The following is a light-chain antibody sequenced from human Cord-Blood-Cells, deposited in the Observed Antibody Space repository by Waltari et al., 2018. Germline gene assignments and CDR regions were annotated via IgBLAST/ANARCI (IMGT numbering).Light chain of an antibody. V-gene: IGLV8-61*01. CDR1: SGSVSTSYY. Sequence: QTVVTQEPSFSVSPGGTVTLTCGLSSGSVSTSYYPSWYQQTPGQAPRPFIYSTNTRSSGVPDRFSGSILGNKTALTITGAQADDESDYYCVLYMGSGIWVFGGGTKLTVL. CDR2: STN. J-gene: IGLJ3*02. CDR3: VLYMGSGIWV.